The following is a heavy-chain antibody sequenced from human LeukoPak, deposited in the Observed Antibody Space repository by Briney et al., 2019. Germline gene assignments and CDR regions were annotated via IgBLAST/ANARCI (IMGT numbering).Heavy chain of an antibody. CDR1: GFTFSSYA. Sequence: GGSLRLSCAASGFTFSSYAMSWVRQAPGKGLEWVSAISGSGGSTYYADSVKGRFTISRDNSKNTLYLQMNILIAEDTSLYYCAIRITMAGDIWGQGTMVTVSS. CDR2: ISGSGGST. V-gene: IGHV3-23*01. CDR3: AIRITMAGDI. D-gene: IGHD3-10*01. J-gene: IGHJ3*02.